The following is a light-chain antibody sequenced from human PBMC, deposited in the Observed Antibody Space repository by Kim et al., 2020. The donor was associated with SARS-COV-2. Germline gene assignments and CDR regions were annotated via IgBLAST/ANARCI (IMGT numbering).Light chain of an antibody. V-gene: IGKV3-20*01. J-gene: IGKJ2*01. CDR3: QQYGTSPPYT. CDR1: QSINTY. Sequence: LSPGERATLSCRASQSINTYLAWYQQKPGQAPRPLIYSASTRATGIPDRFSGGGSGTDFTLTISRLEPEDFAVYYCQQYGTSPPYTFGQGTKLEI. CDR2: SAS.